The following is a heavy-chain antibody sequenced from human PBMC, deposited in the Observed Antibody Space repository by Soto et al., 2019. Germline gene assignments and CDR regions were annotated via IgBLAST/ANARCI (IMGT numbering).Heavy chain of an antibody. Sequence: EVQLVESGGDLVKPGGSLRLSCTASGLTFNNYWMHWVRQAPGKGPVWVSRINGDGRTTTYADSVRGRFTISRDNAKNTVYLQMNSLRAEDTAVYYCAGGDYTGAGTFYLTEHWGQGSLVTVSS. CDR2: INGDGRTT. J-gene: IGHJ4*02. CDR1: GLTFNNYW. V-gene: IGHV3-74*01. D-gene: IGHD3-10*01. CDR3: AGGDYTGAGTFYLTEH.